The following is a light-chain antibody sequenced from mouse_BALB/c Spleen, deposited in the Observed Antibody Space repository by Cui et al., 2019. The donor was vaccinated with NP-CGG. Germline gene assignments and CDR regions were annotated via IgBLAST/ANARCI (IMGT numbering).Light chain of an antibody. CDR3: ALWYSNHWV. CDR1: TGAVTTSNY. V-gene: IGLV1*01. CDR2: GTN. Sequence: AVVTHGSALTTSSGETVTLTCRSSTGAVTTSNYANWVQEKPDHLFTGLIGGTNNRAPGVPARFSGSLIGDKAALTITGAQTEDEAIYFCALWYSNHWVFGGGTKLTVL. J-gene: IGLJ1*01.